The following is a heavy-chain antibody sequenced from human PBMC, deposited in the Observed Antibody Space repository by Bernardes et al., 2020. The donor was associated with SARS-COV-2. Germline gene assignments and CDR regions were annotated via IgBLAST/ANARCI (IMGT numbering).Heavy chain of an antibody. D-gene: IGHD1-26*01. Sequence: CETFWHTLTSYAVIWVRENPGQGLECMGGIIPLFGTTNYAQNFQGRVTIAADESTSTVYMELSSLRSEDTAMYYCARSGTYPDAFDIWGQGTMVTVSS. J-gene: IGHJ3*02. CDR1: WHTLTSYA. CDR2: IIPLFGTT. CDR3: ARSGTYPDAFDI. V-gene: IGHV1-69*01.